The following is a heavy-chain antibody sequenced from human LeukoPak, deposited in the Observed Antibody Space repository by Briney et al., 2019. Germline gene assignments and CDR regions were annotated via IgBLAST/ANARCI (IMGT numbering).Heavy chain of an antibody. CDR2: IYYSGST. D-gene: IGHD4-23*01. Sequence: SETLSLTCTVSGGSISSYYWSWIRQPPGKGLEWIGYIYYSGSTNYNPSLKSRVTISVDTSKNQFSLKLSSVTAADTAVYYCAREGDDYGGNFGYWGQGTLVTVSS. CDR1: GGSISSYY. V-gene: IGHV4-59*01. J-gene: IGHJ4*02. CDR3: AREGDDYGGNFGY.